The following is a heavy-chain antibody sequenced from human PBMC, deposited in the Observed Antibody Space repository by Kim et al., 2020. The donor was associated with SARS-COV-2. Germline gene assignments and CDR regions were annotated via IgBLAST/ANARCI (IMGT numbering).Heavy chain of an antibody. V-gene: IGHV3-7*01. CDR1: GFTFSSYY. Sequence: GGSLRLSCADSGFTFSSYYMSWVRQAPGKGLEWVANINLDGSEKYYVDSVKGRFTISRDNAKKSLYLQINSLRAEDTAVYYCARESMATFDYWGQGTLVTVSS. CDR2: INLDGSEK. J-gene: IGHJ4*02. CDR3: ARESMATFDY. D-gene: IGHD2-8*01.